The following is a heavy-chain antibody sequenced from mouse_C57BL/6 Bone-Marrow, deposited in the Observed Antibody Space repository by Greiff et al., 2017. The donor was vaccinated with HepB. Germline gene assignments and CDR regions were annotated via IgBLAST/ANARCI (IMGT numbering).Heavy chain of an antibody. CDR1: GYTFTSYW. CDR2: IDPNSGGT. J-gene: IGHJ4*01. Sequence: VQLQQPGAELVKPGASVKLSCKASGYTFTSYWMHWVKQRPGRGLEWIGRIDPNSGGTNNNEQFKSKATLTVDKPSSTAYMKLSSLTSEDSAVYYCATRNTTVDYYAMDYWGQGTSVTVSS. D-gene: IGHD1-1*01. CDR3: ATRNTTVDYYAMDY. V-gene: IGHV1-72*01.